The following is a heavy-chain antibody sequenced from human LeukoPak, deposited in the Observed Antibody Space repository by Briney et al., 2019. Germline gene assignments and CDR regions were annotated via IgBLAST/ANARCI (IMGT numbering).Heavy chain of an antibody. CDR1: GFTFSNFW. CDR2: IYYSGST. CDR3: ASLWGPWVEGDY. D-gene: IGHD3-16*01. J-gene: IGHJ4*02. Sequence: GSLRLSCAASGFTFSNFWMSWVRQTPGKGLEWIGTIYYSGSTYYTPSLKSRVTISLDTSKSQFSLRLSSVTAADTAVYYCASLWGPWVEGDYWGQGTMVTVS. V-gene: IGHV4-39*01.